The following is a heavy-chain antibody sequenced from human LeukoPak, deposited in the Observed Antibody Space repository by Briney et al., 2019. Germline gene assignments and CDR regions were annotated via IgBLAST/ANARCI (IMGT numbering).Heavy chain of an antibody. J-gene: IGHJ5*02. V-gene: IGHV3-74*01. Sequence: SVGLSCGGRALSWSSDWMHGVGQAPRKELVGVSRINSDGSSTSYADSVKGRFTISRDNAKNTLYLQMNSLRAEDTAVYYCAREGRLSGFDPWGQGTLVTVSS. D-gene: IGHD2-21*02. CDR3: AREGRLSGFDP. CDR2: INSDGSST. CDR1: ALSWSSDW.